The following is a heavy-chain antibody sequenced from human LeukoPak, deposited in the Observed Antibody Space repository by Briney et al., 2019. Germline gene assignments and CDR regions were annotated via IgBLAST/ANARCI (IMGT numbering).Heavy chain of an antibody. CDR1: GFTFSSYA. CDR3: AKGDYYDILNPIYYYYGMDV. V-gene: IGHV3-23*01. Sequence: GGSLRLSCAASGFTFSSYAMSWVRQAPGKGLEWVSAISGSGGSTYYADSVKGRFTISRDNSKNTLYLQMNSLRAEDTAVYYCAKGDYYDILNPIYYYYGMDVWGQGTTVTVSS. D-gene: IGHD3-9*01. CDR2: ISGSGGST. J-gene: IGHJ6*02.